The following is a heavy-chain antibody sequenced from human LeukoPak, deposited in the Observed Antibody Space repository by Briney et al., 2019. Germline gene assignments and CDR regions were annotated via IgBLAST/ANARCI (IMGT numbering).Heavy chain of an antibody. CDR1: GFTFSSYS. Sequence: NPGGSLRLSCAASGFTFSSYSMNWVRQAPGKGLEWVSSISSSSSYIYYADSVKGRFTISRDNAKNSLYLQMNSLRAEDTAVYYCARPQMATITRHYGMDVWGQGTTVTVSS. CDR3: ARPQMATITRHYGMDV. J-gene: IGHJ6*02. V-gene: IGHV3-21*01. CDR2: ISSSSSYI. D-gene: IGHD5-24*01.